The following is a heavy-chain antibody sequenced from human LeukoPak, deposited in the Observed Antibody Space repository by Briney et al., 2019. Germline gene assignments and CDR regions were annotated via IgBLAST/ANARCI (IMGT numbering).Heavy chain of an antibody. CDR2: IYTSGNT. D-gene: IGHD3-22*01. V-gene: IGHV4-4*07. CDR1: GCSISSYY. J-gene: IGHJ4*02. CDR3: AQDRRSYYDSSGYYFDS. Sequence: SETLSLTCTGSGCSISSYYWSWIRQPAGKGLEWIGRIYTSGNTNYNPSLKSRITMSVDTSKNQFSLKLSSVTAADTAVYYCAQDRRSYYDSSGYYFDSWGQGTLVTVSS.